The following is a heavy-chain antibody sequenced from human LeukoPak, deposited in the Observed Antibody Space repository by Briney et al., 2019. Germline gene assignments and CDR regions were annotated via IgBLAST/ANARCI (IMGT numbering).Heavy chain of an antibody. Sequence: SETLSPTCAVYGGSFSGYYWSWIRQPPGKGLEWNGEINHSGSTNYNPSLKSRATISVDTSKNQFSLKLSSVTAADTAVYYCARGSLVYIQRNWFDPWGQGTLVTVSS. CDR2: INHSGST. J-gene: IGHJ5*02. CDR1: GGSFSGYY. V-gene: IGHV4-34*01. D-gene: IGHD2-8*01. CDR3: ARGSLVYIQRNWFDP.